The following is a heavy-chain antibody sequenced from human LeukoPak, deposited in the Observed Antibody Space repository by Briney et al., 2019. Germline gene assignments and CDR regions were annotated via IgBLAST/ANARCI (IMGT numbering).Heavy chain of an antibody. CDR3: AKDGVVVVAANNYYMDV. D-gene: IGHD2-15*01. Sequence: GGSLRLSCAASGFTFSSYGMHWVRQAPGKGLEWVAFIRYDGSNKYYADSVKGRFTISRDNSKNTLYLQMNSLRAEDTAVYYCAKDGVVVVAANNYYMDVWGKGTTVTISS. J-gene: IGHJ6*03. CDR2: IRYDGSNK. V-gene: IGHV3-30*02. CDR1: GFTFSSYG.